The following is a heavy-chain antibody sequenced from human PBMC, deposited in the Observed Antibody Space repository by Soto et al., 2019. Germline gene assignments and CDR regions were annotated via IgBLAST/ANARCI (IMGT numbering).Heavy chain of an antibody. Sequence: QVQLVQSGAEEKKPGASVKVSCKASGYTFTSYAMHWVRQAPGQRLEWRGWINAGNGNTKYSQKFQGRVTKTRDTSASTAYMELSSLRSEDTAVYYCARSIVVVTALDYWGQGTLVTVSS. D-gene: IGHD2-21*02. CDR3: ARSIVVVTALDY. V-gene: IGHV1-3*05. CDR2: INAGNGNT. CDR1: GYTFTSYA. J-gene: IGHJ4*02.